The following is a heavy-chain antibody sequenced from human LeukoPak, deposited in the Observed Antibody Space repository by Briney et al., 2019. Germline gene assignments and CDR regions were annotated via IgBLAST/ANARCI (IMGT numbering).Heavy chain of an antibody. CDR2: INPNSGGT. Sequence: ASVKVSCKASGYTFTGYYMHWVRQAPGQGLEWMGWINPNSGGTNYAQKFQGRVTMTRDTSISTAYMELSRLRSDDTGVYYCAAEANSGSYAPNAFDIWGQGTMVTVSS. J-gene: IGHJ3*02. CDR3: AAEANSGSYAPNAFDI. D-gene: IGHD1-26*01. CDR1: GYTFTGYY. V-gene: IGHV1-2*02.